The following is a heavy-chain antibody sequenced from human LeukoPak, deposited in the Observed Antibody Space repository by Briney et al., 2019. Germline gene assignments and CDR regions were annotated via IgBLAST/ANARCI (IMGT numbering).Heavy chain of an antibody. CDR3: ARTGTVDY. CDR1: GYTFTSYG. V-gene: IGHV1-18*01. CDR2: ISAHNGNA. Sequence: ASVKVSCKTSGYTFTSYGINWVRQAPGQGLEWMGRISAHNGNANYAQKFQGRVTMTTDALATTAYMELRSLRSDDTAVYYCARTGTVDYWGQGTLVTVSS. D-gene: IGHD1-1*01. J-gene: IGHJ4*02.